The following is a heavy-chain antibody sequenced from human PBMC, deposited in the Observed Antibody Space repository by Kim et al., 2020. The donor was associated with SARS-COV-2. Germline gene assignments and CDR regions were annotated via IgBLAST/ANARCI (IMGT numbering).Heavy chain of an antibody. D-gene: IGHD3-3*01. CDR1: GFTFSSYA. CDR2: ISYDGSNK. J-gene: IGHJ3*02. CDR3: ASEGQQDYDFWPRNAFDI. V-gene: IGHV3-30-3*01. Sequence: GGSLRLSCAASGFTFSSYAMHWVRQAPGKGLEWVAVISYDGSNKYYADSVKGRFTISRDNSKNTLYLQMNSLRAEDTAVYYCASEGQQDYDFWPRNAFDIWGQGTMVTVSS.